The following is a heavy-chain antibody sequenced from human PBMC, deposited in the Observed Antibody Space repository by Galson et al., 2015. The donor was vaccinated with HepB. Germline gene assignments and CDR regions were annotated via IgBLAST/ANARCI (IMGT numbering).Heavy chain of an antibody. Sequence: SVKVSCKASGYTSTSYYMFWVRQAPGQGLGWMGLINPSGDSATYSQKFQGTVTMTRDTSTSTVYMELSSLRSEDTAVYYCARYSSTMAFDYWGQGTLVTVSS. CDR2: INPSGDSA. D-gene: IGHD2-2*01. J-gene: IGHJ4*02. V-gene: IGHV1-46*01. CDR3: ARYSSTMAFDY. CDR1: GYTSTSYY.